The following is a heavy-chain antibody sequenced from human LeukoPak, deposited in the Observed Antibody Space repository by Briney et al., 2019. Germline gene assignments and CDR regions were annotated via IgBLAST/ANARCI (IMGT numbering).Heavy chain of an antibody. Sequence: ASVKVSCKRSEYTFTGYYMHWVRQAPGQGLEWMGWINPNSGGTNYAQKFQGRVTMTRDTSISTAYMEVSRLRSDDTAVYYCATSRNWNDLDFHHWGQGTLVTVSS. CDR2: INPNSGGT. J-gene: IGHJ1*01. D-gene: IGHD1-1*01. CDR3: ATSRNWNDLDFHH. V-gene: IGHV1-2*02. CDR1: EYTFTGYY.